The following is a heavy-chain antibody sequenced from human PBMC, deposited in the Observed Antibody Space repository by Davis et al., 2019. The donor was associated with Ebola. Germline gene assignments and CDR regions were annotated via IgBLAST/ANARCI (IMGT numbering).Heavy chain of an antibody. J-gene: IGHJ2*01. CDR3: ARASGYYDSSGYHWYFDL. D-gene: IGHD3-22*01. CDR2: IYTSGST. CDR1: GGSISSYY. V-gene: IGHV4-4*07. Sequence: PGGSLRLSCTVSGGSISSYYWSWIRQPPGKGLEWIGRIYTSGSTNYNPSLKSRVTMSVDTSKNQFSLKLSSVTAADTAVYYCARASGYYDSSGYHWYFDLWGRGTLVTVSS.